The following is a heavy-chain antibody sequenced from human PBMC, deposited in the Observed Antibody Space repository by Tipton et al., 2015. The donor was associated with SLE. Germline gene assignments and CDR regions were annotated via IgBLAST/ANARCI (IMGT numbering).Heavy chain of an antibody. J-gene: IGHJ5*02. D-gene: IGHD3-16*01. V-gene: IGHV4-61*02. CDR3: ARRRRESRPSDLWNWLDP. CDR2: IYISGST. CDR1: AGSLNSDNYY. Sequence: TLSLTCTVSAGSLNSDNYYWNWIRQPAGKGLEWIGRIYISGSTHYNPSLKSRVTISVDTSKNQFSLNLSSVTAADTAVYYCARRRRESRPSDLWNWLDPWGQGILVTVSS.